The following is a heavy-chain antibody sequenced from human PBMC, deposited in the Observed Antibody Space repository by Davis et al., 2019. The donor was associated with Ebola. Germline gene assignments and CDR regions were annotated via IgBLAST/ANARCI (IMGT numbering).Heavy chain of an antibody. D-gene: IGHD3-3*01. CDR3: ASGRRDFWSGNYFDY. V-gene: IGHV3-30-3*01. J-gene: IGHJ4*02. CDR2: ISYDGSNK. CDR1: GFTFSSYA. Sequence: GESLKISCAASGFTFSSYAMHWVRQAPGKGLEWVAVISYDGSNKYYADSVKGRFTISRDNSKNTLYLQMNSLRAEDTAVYYCASGRRDFWSGNYFDYWGQGTLVTVSS.